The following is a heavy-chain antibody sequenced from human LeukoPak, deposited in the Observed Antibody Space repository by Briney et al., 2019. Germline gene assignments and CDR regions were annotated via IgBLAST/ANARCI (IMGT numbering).Heavy chain of an antibody. CDR2: ISFDGTNK. D-gene: IGHD4-17*01. CDR1: GVTLSNYA. V-gene: IGHV3-30*04. J-gene: IGHJ4*02. Sequence: PGGSLRLSCTASGVTLSNYAMHWVRRPPGRGLERVAVISFDGTNKYYGDSVEGRFSVSRDNSKNTLYPQMNSLRPDDTAMYYCATDYGDYEPIEYWGQGTLVTVSS. CDR3: ATDYGDYEPIEY.